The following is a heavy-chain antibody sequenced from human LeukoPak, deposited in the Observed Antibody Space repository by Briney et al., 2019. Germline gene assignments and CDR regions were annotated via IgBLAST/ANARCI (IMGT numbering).Heavy chain of an antibody. V-gene: IGHV4-34*01. Sequence: PSETLSRTCAVYGGSFSGYYWSWIRQPPGKGLEWIGDINHSGSTNYNPSLKSRVTISVDTSKNQFSLKLSSVTAADTAVYYCARRITMVRGVKRSWFDPWGQGTLVTVSS. J-gene: IGHJ5*02. CDR3: ARRITMVRGVKRSWFDP. CDR1: GGSFSGYY. CDR2: INHSGST. D-gene: IGHD3-10*01.